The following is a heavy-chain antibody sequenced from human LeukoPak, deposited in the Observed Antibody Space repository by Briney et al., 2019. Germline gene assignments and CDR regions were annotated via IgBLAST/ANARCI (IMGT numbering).Heavy chain of an antibody. Sequence: SVKVSCKASGFTFTSSAMQWVRQARGQRPEWIGWIVVGSGNTNYAQKFQERVTITRDMSTSTAYMELSSLRSEDTAVYYCAARGDGIAAAGNYYYYGMDVWGQGTTVTVSS. V-gene: IGHV1-58*02. CDR3: AARGDGIAAAGNYYYYGMDV. D-gene: IGHD6-13*01. J-gene: IGHJ6*02. CDR1: GFTFTSSA. CDR2: IVVGSGNT.